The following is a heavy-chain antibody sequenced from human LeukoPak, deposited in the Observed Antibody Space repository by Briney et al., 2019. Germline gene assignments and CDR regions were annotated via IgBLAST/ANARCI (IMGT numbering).Heavy chain of an antibody. D-gene: IGHD4-17*01. J-gene: IGHJ4*02. CDR2: INHSGST. Sequence: SETLSLTCAVYGGSFSGYYWSWIRRPPGKGLEWIGEINHSGSTNYNPSLKSRVTISVDTSKNQFSLKLSSVTAADTAVYYCARATPYGDYAYDYWGQGTLVTVSS. V-gene: IGHV4-34*01. CDR1: GGSFSGYY. CDR3: ARATPYGDYAYDY.